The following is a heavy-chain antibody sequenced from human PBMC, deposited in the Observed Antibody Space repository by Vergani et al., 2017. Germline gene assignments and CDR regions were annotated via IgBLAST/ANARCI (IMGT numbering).Heavy chain of an antibody. CDR1: GGSISSSSYY. Sequence: QLQLQESGPGLVKPSETLSLTCTVSGGSISSSSYYWGWIRQPPGKGLEWIGSIYYSGSTYYNPSLKSRVTISVDTSKNQFSLQLSSVTAADTAVYYCARLLDGRRGVYFDYWGQGTLVTVSS. CDR3: ARLLDGRRGVYFDY. J-gene: IGHJ4*02. D-gene: IGHD1-26*01. V-gene: IGHV4-39*01. CDR2: IYYSGST.